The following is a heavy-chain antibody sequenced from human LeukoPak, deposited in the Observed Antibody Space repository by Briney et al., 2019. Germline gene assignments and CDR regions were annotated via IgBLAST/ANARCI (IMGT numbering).Heavy chain of an antibody. V-gene: IGHV3-48*01. CDR1: GFTFSSYS. D-gene: IGHD2-21*01. Sequence: TGGSLRLSCAASGFTFSSYSMNWVRKAPGKGLEWVSYISRSSGIIYYADSVKGRFAISRDNAKNSLYLQMNSLRAEDTAVYYCARDDWEYWGQGTLVTVSS. CDR3: ARDDWEY. CDR2: ISRSSGII. J-gene: IGHJ4*02.